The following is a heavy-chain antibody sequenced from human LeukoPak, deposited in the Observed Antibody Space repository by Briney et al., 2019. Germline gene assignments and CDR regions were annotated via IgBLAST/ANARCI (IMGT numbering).Heavy chain of an antibody. Sequence: GGSLRLSCAASGFTFSSYWMHWVRQAPGKGLVWVSRINSDGSSTSYADSVKGRFTISRDNAKNTLYLQMNSLRAEDTAVYYCARDRGATYYYDSSGLVWGQGTLVTVSS. CDR2: INSDGSST. J-gene: IGHJ4*02. V-gene: IGHV3-74*01. CDR1: GFTFSSYW. D-gene: IGHD3-22*01. CDR3: ARDRGATYYYDSSGLV.